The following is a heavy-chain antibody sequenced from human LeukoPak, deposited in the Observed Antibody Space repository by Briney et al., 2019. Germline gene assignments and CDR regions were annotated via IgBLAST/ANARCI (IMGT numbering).Heavy chain of an antibody. Sequence: PSETLSLTCTVSGGSISSYYWSWIRQPPGKGLEWIGYIYYSGSTNYNPSLKSRVTISVDTSKNQFSLKLSSVTAADTAVYYCARLLDYDYVWGSYIPLYFDYWGQGTLVTVSS. V-gene: IGHV4-59*08. D-gene: IGHD3-16*01. CDR2: IYYSGST. CDR1: GGSISSYY. J-gene: IGHJ4*02. CDR3: ARLLDYDYVWGSYIPLYFDY.